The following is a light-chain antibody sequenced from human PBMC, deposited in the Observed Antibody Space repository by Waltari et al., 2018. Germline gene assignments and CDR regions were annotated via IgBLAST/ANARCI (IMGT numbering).Light chain of an antibody. CDR3: QQSFNRPPT. CDR2: AAS. V-gene: IGKV1-39*01. CDR1: QSISGY. Sequence: DIDMTQSPSSLSASVGDRVTITCRASQSISGYLHWYQQKPGSAPRLLIFAASNLQSGVPSRFSGSGSGTDFTLTISSLQPEDFATYYCQQSFNRPPTFGGGTKVEVK. J-gene: IGKJ4*01.